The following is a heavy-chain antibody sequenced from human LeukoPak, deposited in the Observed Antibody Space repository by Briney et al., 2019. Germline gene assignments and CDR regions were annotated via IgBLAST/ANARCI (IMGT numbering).Heavy chain of an antibody. J-gene: IGHJ4*02. Sequence: GGSLKISCKDSGFTFTTVSFAWVRQMPGKGLEWMGVIYAGDSSTRYSPSFQGQVTISVDKSISTAYLQWSSLKASDSAIYYCARHSCYESWGQGTLVTVSS. CDR2: IYAGDSST. V-gene: IGHV5-51*01. CDR1: GFTFTTVS. CDR3: ARHSCYES. D-gene: IGHD3-22*01.